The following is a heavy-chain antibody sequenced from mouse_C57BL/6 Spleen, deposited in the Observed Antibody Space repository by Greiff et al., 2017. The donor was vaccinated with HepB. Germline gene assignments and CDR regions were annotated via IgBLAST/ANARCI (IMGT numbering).Heavy chain of an antibody. J-gene: IGHJ2*01. CDR1: GFTFSSYG. Sequence: EVKLVESGGDLVKPGGSLKLSCAASGFTFSSYGMSWVRQTPDKRLEWVATISSGGSYTYYPDSVEGRFTISRDNAKNTLYLQMSSLKSEDTAMYYCARQGSNYNYFDYWGQGTTLTVSS. CDR2: ISSGGSYT. V-gene: IGHV5-6*02. CDR3: ARQGSNYNYFDY. D-gene: IGHD2-5*01.